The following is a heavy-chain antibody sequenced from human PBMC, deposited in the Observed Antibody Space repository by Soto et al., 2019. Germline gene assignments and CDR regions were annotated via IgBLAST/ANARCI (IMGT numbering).Heavy chain of an antibody. Sequence: GGSLRLSCAASGFTFSSYAMHWVRQAPGKGLEWVAVISYDGSNKYYADSVKGRFTISRDNSKNRLYLQMNSLRAEDTAVYYCAREGLLWFGPLYYFDYWGQGTLVTVSS. D-gene: IGHD3-10*01. V-gene: IGHV3-30-3*01. CDR1: GFTFSSYA. CDR3: AREGLLWFGPLYYFDY. CDR2: ISYDGSNK. J-gene: IGHJ4*02.